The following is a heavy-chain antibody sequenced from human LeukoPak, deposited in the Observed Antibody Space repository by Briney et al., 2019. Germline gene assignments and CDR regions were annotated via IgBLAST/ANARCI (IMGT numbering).Heavy chain of an antibody. CDR2: IYTSGST. D-gene: IGHD4-11*01. CDR1: GGSISSGSYY. V-gene: IGHV4-61*02. CDR3: ARVVTTRNWFDP. Sequence: SETLSLTCTVSGGSISSGSYYWSWIRQPAGKGLEWIGRIYTSGSTNYNPSLKSRVTMSVDTSKNQFSLKLSSVTAADTAVYYCARVVTTRNWFDPWGQGTLVTVSS. J-gene: IGHJ5*02.